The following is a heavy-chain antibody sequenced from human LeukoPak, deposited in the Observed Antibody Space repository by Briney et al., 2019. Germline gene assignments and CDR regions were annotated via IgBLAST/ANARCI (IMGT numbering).Heavy chain of an antibody. Sequence: GASVTVSCTASGGTFSSYAISWVRQAPGQGLEWMGGIIPIFGTANYAQKFQGRVTITADESTSTAYMELSSLRSEDTAVYYCARAYYHDSGIDYWGQGTLVTVSS. D-gene: IGHD3-22*01. V-gene: IGHV1-69*13. CDR2: IIPIFGTA. CDR3: ARAYYHDSGIDY. J-gene: IGHJ4*02. CDR1: GGTFSSYA.